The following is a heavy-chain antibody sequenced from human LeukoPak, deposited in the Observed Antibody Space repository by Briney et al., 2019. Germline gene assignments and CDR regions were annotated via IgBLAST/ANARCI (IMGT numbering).Heavy chain of an antibody. Sequence: SETLSLTCAVYGGSFSGYYWSWIRQPPGKGLEWIGEINHSGSTNYNPSLKSRVTISVDTSKNQFSLKLSSVTAADTAVYYCARARGYYYDRRFDYWGQETLVTVSS. CDR3: ARARGYYYDRRFDY. J-gene: IGHJ4*02. CDR1: GGSFSGYY. D-gene: IGHD3-22*01. V-gene: IGHV4-34*01. CDR2: INHSGST.